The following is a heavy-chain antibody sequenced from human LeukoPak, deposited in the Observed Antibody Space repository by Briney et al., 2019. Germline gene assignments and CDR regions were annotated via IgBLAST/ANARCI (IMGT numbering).Heavy chain of an antibody. D-gene: IGHD3-22*01. CDR1: GFTFSSYS. CDR2: ISSSSSTI. V-gene: IGHV3-48*02. CDR3: ARGWGPSGSYNNDY. Sequence: PGGSLRLSCAASGFTFSSYSMNWVRQAPGKGLEWVSYISSSSSTIYYADSVKGRFAISRDNAKNSLYLQMNSLRDEDTAVYYCARGWGPSGSYNNDYWGQGTLVTVSS. J-gene: IGHJ4*02.